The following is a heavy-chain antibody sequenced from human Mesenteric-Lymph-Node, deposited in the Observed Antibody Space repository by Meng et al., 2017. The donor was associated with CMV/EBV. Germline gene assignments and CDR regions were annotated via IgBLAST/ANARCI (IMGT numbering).Heavy chain of an antibody. CDR3: AHMGADRDDSSGPYYFDY. J-gene: IGHJ4*02. D-gene: IGHD3-22*01. CDR1: SLRTSGVG. V-gene: IGHV2-5*02. Sequence: SLRTSGVGVGWIRQPPGKALAWLAVIYWDDDKRYSPSLKSRLTITKDTSKHQVVLTMTNMDPVDTATYYCAHMGADRDDSSGPYYFDYWGQGTLVTVSS. CDR2: IYWDDDK.